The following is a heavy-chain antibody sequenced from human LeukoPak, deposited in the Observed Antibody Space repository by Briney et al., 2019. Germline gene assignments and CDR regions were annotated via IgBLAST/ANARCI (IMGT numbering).Heavy chain of an antibody. J-gene: IGHJ4*02. CDR3: ARDRNIAVAEYYFDY. D-gene: IGHD6-19*01. Sequence: ASVKVSCKASGYTFTSYDINWVRQATGQGLEWMGWMNPNSGNTGYAQKFQGRVTITRDTSASTAYMELSSLRSEDTAVYYCARDRNIAVAEYYFDYWGQGTLVTVSS. CDR1: GYTFTSYD. CDR2: MNPNSGNT. V-gene: IGHV1-8*01.